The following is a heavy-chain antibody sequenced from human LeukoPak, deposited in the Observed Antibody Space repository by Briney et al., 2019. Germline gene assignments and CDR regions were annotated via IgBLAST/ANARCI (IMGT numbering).Heavy chain of an antibody. V-gene: IGHV3-53*01. J-gene: IGHJ6*03. CDR2: IYSGGST. Sequence: GGSLRLSCAASGFTVSSNYMSWVRQAPGKGLEWVSVIYSGGSTYYADSVKGRFTISRDNSKNTLYLQMNSLRAEDAAVYYCARVSILYYYYYMDVWGKGTTVTVSS. CDR3: ARVSILYYYYYMDV. CDR1: GFTVSSNY. D-gene: IGHD3-3*02.